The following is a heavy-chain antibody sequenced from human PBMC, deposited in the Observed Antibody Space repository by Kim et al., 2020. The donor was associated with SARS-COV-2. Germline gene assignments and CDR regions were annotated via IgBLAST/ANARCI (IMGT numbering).Heavy chain of an antibody. CDR1: GFTFSSYG. CDR3: AKDLHPGYSGYPLVQLAPNDY. CDR2: ISYDGTNK. D-gene: IGHD5-12*01. V-gene: IGHV3-30*18. Sequence: GGSLRLSCAASGFTFSSYGMHWVRQAPGKGLGWVAFISYDGTNKYYADSVKGRFTISRDISKNTLYLQMNSLRADDTAVYYCAKDLHPGYSGYPLVQLAPNDYWGQGTLVTVAS. J-gene: IGHJ4*02.